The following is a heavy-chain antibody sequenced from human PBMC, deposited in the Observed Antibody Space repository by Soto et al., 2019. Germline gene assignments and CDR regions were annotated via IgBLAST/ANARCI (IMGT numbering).Heavy chain of an antibody. D-gene: IGHD3-10*01. CDR1: GGSFSGYY. V-gene: IGHV4-34*01. CDR2: INHSGST. J-gene: IGHJ4*02. Sequence: SETLSLTCAVYGGSFSGYYWSWIRQPPGKGLEWIGEINHSGSTNYNPSLKSRVTISVDTSKNQFSLKLSSVTAADTAVYYCARDVRGPYYYGSGSQIDYWGQGTLVTVS. CDR3: ARDVRGPYYYGSGSQIDY.